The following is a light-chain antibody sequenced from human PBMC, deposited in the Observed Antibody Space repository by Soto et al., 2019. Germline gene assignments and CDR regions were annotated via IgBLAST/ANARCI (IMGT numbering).Light chain of an antibody. J-gene: IGKJ4*01. CDR2: TAS. CDR1: QSVGRNY. Sequence: ENVLTQSPGTLSLSPGERATLSCRASQSVGRNYIAWFQQKPGQAPRLLMHTASVRATGIPERFSGSGSGTDFTLTISRLEPEDFAVFYCQQYAASPLTFGGGTKVEI. V-gene: IGKV3-20*01. CDR3: QQYAASPLT.